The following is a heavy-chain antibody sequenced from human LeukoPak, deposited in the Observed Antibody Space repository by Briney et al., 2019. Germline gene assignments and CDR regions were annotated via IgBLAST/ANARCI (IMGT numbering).Heavy chain of an antibody. CDR3: ARNAGYGSGSYYAGGDWFDP. V-gene: IGHV1-2*02. D-gene: IGHD3-10*01. Sequence: ASVKVSCKASGYTFTGYYMHWVRQAPGQGLEWMGWINPNSGGTNYAQKFQGRVTMTRDTSISTAYMELSRLRSDDTAVYYCARNAGYGSGSYYAGGDWFDPWGQGTLVTVSS. CDR2: INPNSGGT. CDR1: GYTFTGYY. J-gene: IGHJ5*02.